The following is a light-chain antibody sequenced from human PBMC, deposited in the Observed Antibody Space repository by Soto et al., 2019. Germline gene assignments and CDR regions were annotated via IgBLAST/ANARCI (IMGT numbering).Light chain of an antibody. CDR3: SSFAGTNSVV. CDR1: SGHSSYA. Sequence: QAVLTQSPSASASLGASVKLTCTLSSGHSSYAIAWHQKQPGKGPRYLMDLNNDGSHTKGDGIPDRFSGSSSGADRYLIISSLQSEDEADYYCSSFAGTNSVVFGTGTKLTVL. J-gene: IGLJ1*01. V-gene: IGLV4-69*01. CDR2: LNNDGSH.